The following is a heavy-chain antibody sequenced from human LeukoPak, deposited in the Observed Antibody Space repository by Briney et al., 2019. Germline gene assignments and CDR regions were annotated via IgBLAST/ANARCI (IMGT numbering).Heavy chain of an antibody. J-gene: IGHJ4*02. D-gene: IGHD3-10*01. CDR3: ARSSYSYGSGSYLYYFDY. Sequence: SVKVSCKASGGTFSSYAISWVRQAPGQELEWMGGIIPIFGTANYAQKFQGRVTITADESTSTAYMELSSLRSEDTAVYYCARSSYSYGSGSYLYYFDYWGQGTLVAVSS. CDR1: GGTFSSYA. V-gene: IGHV1-69*01. CDR2: IIPIFGTA.